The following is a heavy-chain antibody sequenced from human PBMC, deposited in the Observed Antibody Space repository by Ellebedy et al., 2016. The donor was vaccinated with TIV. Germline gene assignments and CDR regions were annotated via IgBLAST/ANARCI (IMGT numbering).Heavy chain of an antibody. CDR2: ISYIGGT. CDR3: ASLSILLAASLDY. CDR1: GCSFGGGRDY. Sequence: MPSETLSLTCTASGCSFGGGRDYCCSIRQPPGKGLQWIGTISYIGGTYYNPSLKSRLTMSVDTSKNQFSLKLSSVTAADTAVYYCASLSILLAASLDYWGQGTLVAVSS. D-gene: IGHD6-25*01. V-gene: IGHV4-39*01. J-gene: IGHJ4*02.